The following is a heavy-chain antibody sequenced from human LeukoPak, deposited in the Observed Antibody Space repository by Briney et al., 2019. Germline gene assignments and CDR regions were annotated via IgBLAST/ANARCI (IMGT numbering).Heavy chain of an antibody. Sequence: GGSLRLSCAASGFTFGNYAMTWVRQAPGKGLEWVSGISWNSGSIGYADSVKGRFTISRDNSKNTLYLQMNSLRAEDTAVYYCAKDSYYYDSSGYYYSDYWGQGTLVTVSS. CDR3: AKDSYYYDSSGYYYSDY. CDR2: ISWNSGSI. V-gene: IGHV3-23*01. J-gene: IGHJ4*02. CDR1: GFTFGNYA. D-gene: IGHD3-22*01.